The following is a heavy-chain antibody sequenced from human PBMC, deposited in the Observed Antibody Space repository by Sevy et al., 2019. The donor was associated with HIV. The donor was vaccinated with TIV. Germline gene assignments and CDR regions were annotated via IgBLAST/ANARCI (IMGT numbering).Heavy chain of an antibody. CDR3: ARARRPETNYFCMDV. Sequence: SEILSLTCDVSGFSISNNFYWGWIRQPPGKGLEWIGSIYHSGTTYYSPSLNSRVTISVDMSNNQFALRLTSVTAADTAVYYCARARRPETNYFCMDVWGKRTTVTVSS. CDR1: GFSISNNFY. J-gene: IGHJ6*03. V-gene: IGHV4-38-2*01. D-gene: IGHD3-3*01. CDR2: IYHSGTT.